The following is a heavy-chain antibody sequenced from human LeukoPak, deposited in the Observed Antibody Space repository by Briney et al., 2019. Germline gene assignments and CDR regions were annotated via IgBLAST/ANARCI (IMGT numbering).Heavy chain of an antibody. D-gene: IGHD2-2*01. J-gene: IGHJ4*02. V-gene: IGHV1-18*01. Sequence: ASVTVSCTASGYTFTSYGISWVRQAPGQGLEWMGWISAYNGNTNYAQKLQGRVTMTTDTSTSTAYMELRSLRSDDTAVYYCARDIYCSSTSCDDYWGQGTLVTVSS. CDR3: ARDIYCSSTSCDDY. CDR1: GYTFTSYG. CDR2: ISAYNGNT.